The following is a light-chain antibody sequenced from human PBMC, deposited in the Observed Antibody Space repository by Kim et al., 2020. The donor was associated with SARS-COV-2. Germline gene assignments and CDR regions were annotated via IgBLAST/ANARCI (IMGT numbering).Light chain of an antibody. CDR2: VGTGGIVG. CDR1: SGYSNYK. J-gene: IGLJ2*01. V-gene: IGLV9-49*01. Sequence: QPVLTQPPSASASLGASVTLTCTLSSGYSNYKVDWYQQRPGKGPRFVMRVGTGGIVGSKGDGIPDRFSFLGSGLNRYLTIKNIQEEDESDYHCGADHGSGSNFVSVVFGGGTQLTVL. CDR3: GADHGSGSNFVSVV.